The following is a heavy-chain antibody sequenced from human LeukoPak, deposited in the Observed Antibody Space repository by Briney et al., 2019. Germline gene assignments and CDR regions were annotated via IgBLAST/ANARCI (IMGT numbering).Heavy chain of an antibody. V-gene: IGHV4-61*02. D-gene: IGHD3-10*01. J-gene: IGHJ4*02. CDR2: IYTSGNT. CDR3: AGGIISMVRGVTIDY. Sequence: PSQTLSLTCSVSGGSISSGSYYWSWIRQPAGKGLEWIGRIYTSGNTNYNPSLKSRVTISVDTSKNQFSLKLSSVTAADTAVYYCAGGIISMVRGVTIDYWGQGTLVTVSS. CDR1: GGSISSGSYY.